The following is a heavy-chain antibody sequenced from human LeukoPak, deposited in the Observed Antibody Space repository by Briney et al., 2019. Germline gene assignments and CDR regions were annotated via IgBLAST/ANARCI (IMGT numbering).Heavy chain of an antibody. CDR3: ARRHSSGWYGTPVGSNFDY. Sequence: PSETLSLTCTVSGGSISGTTYYWGWIRQPPGKGLEWIGSIYYTRSTYYNASLKSRVIISVDTSKNQFSLKLSSVTAADTAVYYCARRHSSGWYGTPVGSNFDYWGQGTLVTVSS. CDR2: IYYTRST. CDR1: GGSISGTTYY. J-gene: IGHJ4*02. D-gene: IGHD6-19*01. V-gene: IGHV4-39*07.